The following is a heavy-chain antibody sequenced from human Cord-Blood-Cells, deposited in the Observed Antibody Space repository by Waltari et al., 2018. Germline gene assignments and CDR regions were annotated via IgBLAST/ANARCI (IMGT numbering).Heavy chain of an antibody. CDR2: MNPSRCNT. J-gene: IGHJ3*02. CDR3: ARPSSSWYAFDI. CDR1: GYHLTSND. D-gene: IGHD6-13*01. V-gene: IGHV1-8*03. Sequence: QVQLVQSGAEVKKPGASVKVSCKASGYHLTSNDIKWVRQATGQGLDLMGWMNPSRCNTGYAQKCQGIFTITRHTSISTAYMELSSLRSEDTAVYYCARPSSSWYAFDIWGQGTMVTVSS.